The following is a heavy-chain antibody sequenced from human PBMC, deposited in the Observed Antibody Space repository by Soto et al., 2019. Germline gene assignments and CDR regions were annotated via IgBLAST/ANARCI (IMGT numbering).Heavy chain of an antibody. V-gene: IGHV1-18*04. J-gene: IGHJ6*02. CDR2: ISAYNGNT. CDR3: ARGSSSWRYYYYYGMDV. CDR1: GYTFTSYG. D-gene: IGHD6-13*01. Sequence: GASVKVSCKASGYTFTSYGISWVRQAPGQGLEWMGWISAYNGNTNYAQKLQGRVTMTTDTSTSTAYMELRSLRSDDTAVYYCARGSSSWRYYYYYGMDVWGQGATVTVSS.